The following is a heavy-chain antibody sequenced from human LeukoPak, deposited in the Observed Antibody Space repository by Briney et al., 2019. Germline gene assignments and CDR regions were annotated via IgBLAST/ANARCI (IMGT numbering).Heavy chain of an antibody. J-gene: IGHJ6*02. Sequence: GGSLRLSCAASGFTFSSYGMNWVRQAPGKGLEWVSVISGSGGSTFYADSVKGRFTISRDNSKNTLYLQMNSLRAEDTAVYYCAKDEYGDYGMRRFGMDVWGQGTTVTISS. CDR2: ISGSGGST. V-gene: IGHV3-23*01. CDR1: GFTFSSYG. CDR3: AKDEYGDYGMRRFGMDV. D-gene: IGHD4-17*01.